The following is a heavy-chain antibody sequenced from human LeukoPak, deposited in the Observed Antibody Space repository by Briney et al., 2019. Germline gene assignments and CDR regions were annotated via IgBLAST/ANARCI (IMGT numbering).Heavy chain of an antibody. D-gene: IGHD3-16*01. CDR2: IYYSGST. J-gene: IGHJ3*02. CDR3: ARHTYYDYVWGSHDAFDI. Sequence: SGTLSLTCTVSGGSISSSSYYWGWIRQPPGKWLGWIGCIYYSGSTYYNPSLKSRVTISVDTSKNQFSLKLSSVTAADTAVYYGARHTYYDYVWGSHDAFDIWGQGTMVTVSS. V-gene: IGHV4-39*01. CDR1: GGSISSSSYY.